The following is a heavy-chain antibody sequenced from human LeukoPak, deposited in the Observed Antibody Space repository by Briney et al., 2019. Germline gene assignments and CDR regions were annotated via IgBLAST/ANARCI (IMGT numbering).Heavy chain of an antibody. CDR3: AILRVANWVNIDY. CDR2: IYLSGNT. J-gene: IGHJ4*02. D-gene: IGHD7-27*01. Sequence: SETLSLTYTVSGYSISSGYHWGCIRQPPGKVLEWSGSIYLSGNTYYNPSLKSPVTISVDTSKKQFSLKLTSVTATDAAVYFCAILRVANWVNIDYWGPGALVTVSS. CDR1: GYSISSGYH. V-gene: IGHV4-38-2*02.